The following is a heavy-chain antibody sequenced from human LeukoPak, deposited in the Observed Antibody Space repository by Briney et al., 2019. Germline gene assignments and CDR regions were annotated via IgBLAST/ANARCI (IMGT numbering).Heavy chain of an antibody. V-gene: IGHV1-18*01. D-gene: IGHD3-9*01. CDR3: ARAGVGDILTGYHYYFDY. Sequence: ASVKVSCKASGYTFTSYGISWVRQAPGQGLEWMGWISAYNGNTNYAQKLQGRVTMTTDTSTSTAYMELRSLRSDDTAVYYCARAGVGDILTGYHYYFDYWGQGTLVTVSS. CDR2: ISAYNGNT. J-gene: IGHJ4*02. CDR1: GYTFTSYG.